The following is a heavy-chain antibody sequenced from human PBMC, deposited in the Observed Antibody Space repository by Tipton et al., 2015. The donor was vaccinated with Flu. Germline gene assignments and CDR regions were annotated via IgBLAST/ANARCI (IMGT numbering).Heavy chain of an antibody. Sequence: TLSLTCSVSGGSIVNSNSHWGWVRQSPGKGLEWIGYIYYSGSTTYNPSLKSRVTISVDTSNNQFSLMLSSMTAADTPIYYCARHSGNYYKFPMDVWGQGTTVTVSS. CDR1: GGSIVNSNSH. CDR2: IYYSGST. J-gene: IGHJ6*02. V-gene: IGHV4-61*05. CDR3: ARHSGNYYKFPMDV. D-gene: IGHD3-10*01.